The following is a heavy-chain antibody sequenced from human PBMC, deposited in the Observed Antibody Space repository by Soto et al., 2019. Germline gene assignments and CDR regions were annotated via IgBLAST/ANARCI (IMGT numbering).Heavy chain of an antibody. J-gene: IGHJ3*02. CDR2: ISGSGGST. V-gene: IGHV3-23*01. CDR3: AKWSTYCSGGSCYSNDAFDI. CDR1: GFTFSSYA. D-gene: IGHD2-15*01. Sequence: PGGSLRLSCAASGFTFSSYAMSWVRQAPGKGLEWVSAISGSGGSTYYADSVKGRFTISRDNSKNTLYLQMNSLRAEDTAVYYCAKWSTYCSGGSCYSNDAFDIWGQGTMVT.